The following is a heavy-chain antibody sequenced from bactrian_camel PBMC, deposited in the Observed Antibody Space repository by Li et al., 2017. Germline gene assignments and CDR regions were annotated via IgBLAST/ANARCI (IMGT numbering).Heavy chain of an antibody. D-gene: IGHD2*01. V-gene: IGHV3S53*01. Sequence: VQRVESGGGSVQAGGSLRLSCVISGYTLPMNMGWFRQAPGKEREGVASIDSDGITTYADSVKGRFTISKDNAKNTVYLQMNSLKPEDTAMYYCVANFGPYCSGPYLERRANFMGQGTQVTVS. CDR2: IDSDGIT. CDR1: GYTLPMN. J-gene: IGHJ4*01.